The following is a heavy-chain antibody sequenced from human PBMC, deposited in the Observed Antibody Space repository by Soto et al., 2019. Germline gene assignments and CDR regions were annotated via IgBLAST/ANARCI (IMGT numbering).Heavy chain of an antibody. Sequence: ASVKVSCRASGYTLTSYATHWVRQAPGQRPEWMGWINGGNGKTKYSQRFQGRVTITRDISASTDYLELSSLTSEDTAVYYRTRADCSSNTCYFYYGMDVWGQGTTVTVSS. V-gene: IGHV1-3*01. CDR1: GYTLTSYA. J-gene: IGHJ6*02. CDR2: INGGNGKT. D-gene: IGHD2-2*01. CDR3: TRADCSSNTCYFYYGMDV.